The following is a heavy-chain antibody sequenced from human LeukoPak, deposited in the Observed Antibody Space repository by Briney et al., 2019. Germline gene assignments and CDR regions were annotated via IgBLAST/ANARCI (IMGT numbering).Heavy chain of an antibody. CDR2: IISGGTTQ. J-gene: IGHJ4*02. V-gene: IGHV3-48*03. D-gene: IGHD5-12*01. Sequence: GGSLRLSCSASGFTFSTYEMSWVRQTPGKGLEWVAHIISGGTTQYYADSVRGRFTVSRDNAKNSLYLHMNSLRAEDTAVYYCARDTVDGPFVTSLDYWGQGARVTVSS. CDR3: ARDTVDGPFVTSLDY. CDR1: GFTFSTYE.